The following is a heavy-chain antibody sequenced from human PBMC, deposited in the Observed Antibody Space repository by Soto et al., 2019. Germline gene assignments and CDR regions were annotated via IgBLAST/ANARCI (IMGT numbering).Heavy chain of an antibody. V-gene: IGHV4-39*02. Sequence: PSETLSLTCTVSGGSISSSSYYWGWIRQPPGKGLEWIGSIYYSGSTYYNPSLKSRVTISVDTSKNQFSLKLSSVTAADTAVYYCARDNGTIVAVPAANLWFDPWGQGTLVTFSS. CDR2: IYYSGST. CDR3: ARDNGTIVAVPAANLWFDP. D-gene: IGHD2-2*01. CDR1: GGSISSSSYY. J-gene: IGHJ5*02.